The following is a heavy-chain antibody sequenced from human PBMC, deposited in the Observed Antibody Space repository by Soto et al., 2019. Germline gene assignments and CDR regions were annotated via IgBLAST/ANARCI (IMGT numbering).Heavy chain of an antibody. CDR3: ARRGVPAAAIPYYYYMDV. V-gene: IGHV4-31*03. J-gene: IGHJ6*03. CDR2: IYYSGST. Sequence: SETLSLTCTISGVSISSGGYYSSWIRKHPGKGLEWIGYIYYSGSTYYNPSLKSRVTISVDTSKNQFSLKLSSVTAADTAVYYCARRGVPAAAIPYYYYMDVWGKGTTVTVSS. D-gene: IGHD2-2*02. CDR1: GVSISSGGYY.